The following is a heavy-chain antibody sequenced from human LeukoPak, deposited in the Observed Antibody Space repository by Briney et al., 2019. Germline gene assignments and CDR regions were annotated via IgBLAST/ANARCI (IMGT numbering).Heavy chain of an antibody. CDR3: AREPPYSGRSDAFDI. CDR2: ISAYNGNT. Sequence: ASVKVSCKASGYTFTSCGISWVRQAPGQGLEWMGWISAYNGNTNYAQKLQGRVTMTTDTSTSTAYMELRSLRSDDTAVYYCAREPPYSGRSDAFDIWGQGTMVTVSS. J-gene: IGHJ3*02. CDR1: GYTFTSCG. D-gene: IGHD1-26*01. V-gene: IGHV1-18*01.